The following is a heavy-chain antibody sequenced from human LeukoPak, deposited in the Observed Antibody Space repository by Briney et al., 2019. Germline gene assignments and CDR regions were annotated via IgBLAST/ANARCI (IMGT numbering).Heavy chain of an antibody. CDR3: ARGVAGYDFWSGPRGYYYMDV. D-gene: IGHD3-3*01. CDR2: INHSGST. V-gene: IGHV4-34*01. CDR1: GGSISSYY. J-gene: IGHJ6*03. Sequence: SETLSLTCTVSGGSISSYYWSWIRQPPGKGLEWIGEINHSGSTNYNPSLKSRVTISVDTSKNQFSLKLSSVTAADTAVYYCARGVAGYDFWSGPRGYYYMDVWGKGTTVTVSS.